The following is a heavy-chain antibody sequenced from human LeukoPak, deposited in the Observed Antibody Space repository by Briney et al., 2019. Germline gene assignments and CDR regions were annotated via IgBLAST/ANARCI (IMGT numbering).Heavy chain of an antibody. J-gene: IGHJ4*02. CDR2: IKEDGSEK. Sequence: GGSLRLSCADSGFTFSSFWMSWVRQAPGKGLEWVANIKEDGSEKYYVDSVKGRFSVSRDNAKNSLYLRMNSLRGEDTAVYYCARVTYYHDSSGYYYLDYWGQGILVTVSS. V-gene: IGHV3-7*01. CDR3: ARVTYYHDSSGYYYLDY. CDR1: GFTFSSFW. D-gene: IGHD3-22*01.